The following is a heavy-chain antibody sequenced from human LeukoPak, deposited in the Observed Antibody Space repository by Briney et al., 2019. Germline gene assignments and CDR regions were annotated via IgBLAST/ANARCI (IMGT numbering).Heavy chain of an antibody. Sequence: PSETLSLTCTVSGGSISSYYWSWIRQPPGKGLEWSGYIYYSGSTNYNPSLKSRVTISVDTSKNQFSLKLSSVTAADTAVYYCARAPYYYYMDVWGKGTTVTVSS. J-gene: IGHJ6*03. CDR1: GGSISSYY. CDR3: ARAPYYYYMDV. CDR2: IYYSGST. V-gene: IGHV4-59*01.